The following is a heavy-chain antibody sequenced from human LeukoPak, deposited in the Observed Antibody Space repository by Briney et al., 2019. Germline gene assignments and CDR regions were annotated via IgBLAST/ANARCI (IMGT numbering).Heavy chain of an antibody. CDR3: ARQRFLEWYFDY. J-gene: IGHJ4*02. CDR2: IYYIGST. CDR1: GGSISSYY. Sequence: PSETLSLTCTVSGGSISSYYWSWIRQSPGKGLEWIGYIYYIGSTNYNPSLKSRVTISVDTSKNQFSLKLSSVTAADTAVYYCARQRFLEWYFDYWGQGTLVTVSS. D-gene: IGHD3-3*01. V-gene: IGHV4-59*08.